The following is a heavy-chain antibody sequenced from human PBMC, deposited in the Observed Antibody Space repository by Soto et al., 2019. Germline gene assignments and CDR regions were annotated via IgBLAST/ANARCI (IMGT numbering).Heavy chain of an antibody. CDR3: AKDDDTIFGVVIVFDF. J-gene: IGHJ4*02. CDR2: ISGSGGST. CDR1: GFTFSSYA. V-gene: IGHV3-23*01. Sequence: GGSLRLSCAASGFTFSSYAMSWVRQAPGKGLEWVSAISGSGGSTYYADSVKGRFTISSDNSKNTLLLQMNSLRAEDTAVYYCAKDDDTIFGVVIVFDFWGQGTLVTVSS. D-gene: IGHD3-3*01.